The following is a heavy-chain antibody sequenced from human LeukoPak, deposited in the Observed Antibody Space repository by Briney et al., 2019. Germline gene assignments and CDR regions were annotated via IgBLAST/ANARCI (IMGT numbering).Heavy chain of an antibody. V-gene: IGHV7-4-1*02. Sequence: GASVKVSCKASRGTFSSYAISWVRQAPGQGLEWMGWINTNTGNPTYAQGFTGRFVFSLDTSVSTAYLQISSLKAEDTAVYYCARDDMITFGGVISQPYYFDYWGQGTLVTVSS. J-gene: IGHJ4*02. CDR1: RGTFSSYA. D-gene: IGHD3-16*02. CDR2: INTNTGNP. CDR3: ARDDMITFGGVISQPYYFDY.